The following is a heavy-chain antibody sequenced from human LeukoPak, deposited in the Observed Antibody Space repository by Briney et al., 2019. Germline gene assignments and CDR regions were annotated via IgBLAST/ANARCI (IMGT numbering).Heavy chain of an antibody. CDR3: ARPICSSTSCYSYYYYYGMDV. CDR2: IIPIFGTA. V-gene: IGHV1-69*13. Sequence: PWASVKVSCKASGGTFSSYAISWVRQAPGQGLEWMGGIIPIFGTANYAQKFQGRVTITADESTSTAYIELSSLRSEDTAVYYCARPICSSTSCYSYYYYYGMDVWGQGTTVTVSS. J-gene: IGHJ6*02. D-gene: IGHD2-2*02. CDR1: GGTFSSYA.